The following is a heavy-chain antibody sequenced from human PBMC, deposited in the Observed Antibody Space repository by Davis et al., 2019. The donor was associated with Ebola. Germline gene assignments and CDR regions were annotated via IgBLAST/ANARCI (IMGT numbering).Heavy chain of an antibody. CDR3: AKGGDRAVAGLDY. CDR2: ISWNSGSI. V-gene: IGHV3-9*01. J-gene: IGHJ4*02. CDR1: GFTFDDYA. Sequence: SLKISCAASGFTFDDYAMHWVRQAPGKGLEWVSGISWNSGSIGYADSVKGRFTISRDNAKNSLYLQMNSLRDEDTAVYYCAKGGDRAVAGLDYWGQGTLVTVSS. D-gene: IGHD6-19*01.